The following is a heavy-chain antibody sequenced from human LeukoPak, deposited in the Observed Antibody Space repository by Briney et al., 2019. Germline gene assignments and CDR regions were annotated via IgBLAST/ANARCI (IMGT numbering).Heavy chain of an antibody. V-gene: IGHV3-21*01. D-gene: IGHD5-18*01. CDR1: GFTFSSYS. Sequence: GGSLRLSCAASGFTFSSYSMNWVRQAPGKGLEWVSSISSSSSYIYYADSLKGRFTISRDNAKNSLYLKMNSLRAEDTAVYYCAREDSGYTYGTNGYWGQGTLVTVSS. CDR2: ISSSSSYI. CDR3: AREDSGYTYGTNGY. J-gene: IGHJ4*02.